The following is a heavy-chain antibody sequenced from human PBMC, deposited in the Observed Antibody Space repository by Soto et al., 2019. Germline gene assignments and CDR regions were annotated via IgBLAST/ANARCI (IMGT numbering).Heavy chain of an antibody. J-gene: IGHJ4*02. D-gene: IGHD2-15*01. CDR2: IVVGSGNT. Sequence: GASVKVSCKASGFTFTSSAMQWVRQARGQRLEWIGWIVVGSGNTNYAQKFQERVTITRDMSTSTAYMELSSLRSEDTAVYYCATSTLASVVVAAPGYWGQGTLVTVSS. CDR1: GFTFTSSA. CDR3: ATSTLASVVVAAPGY. V-gene: IGHV1-58*02.